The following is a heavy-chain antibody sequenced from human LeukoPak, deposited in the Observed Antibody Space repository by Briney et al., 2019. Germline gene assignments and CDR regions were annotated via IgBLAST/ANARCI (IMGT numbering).Heavy chain of an antibody. V-gene: IGHV4-34*01. CDR2: INHSGST. D-gene: IGHD1-1*01. CDR3: ARGRQLDAFDY. J-gene: IGHJ4*02. CDR1: GGSFSGYY. Sequence: SETLSLTCAVYGGSFSGYYWSWIRQPPGKGLEWIGEINHSGSTNYNPSLKSRVTISVDTSKNQFFLKLSSVTAADTAVYYCARGRQLDAFDYWGQGTLVTVSS.